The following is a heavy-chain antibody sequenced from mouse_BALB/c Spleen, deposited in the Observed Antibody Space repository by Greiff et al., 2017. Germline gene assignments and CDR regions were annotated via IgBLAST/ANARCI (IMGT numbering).Heavy chain of an antibody. CDR1: GFTFSSYA. CDR3: ARGDGNFAWFAY. J-gene: IGHJ3*01. CDR2: ISSGGST. V-gene: IGHV5-6-5*01. D-gene: IGHD2-1*01. Sequence: EVQGVESGGGLVKPGGSLKLSCAASGFTFSSYAMSWVRQTPEKRLEWVASISSGGSTYYPDSVKGRFTISRDNARNILYLQMSSLRSEDTAMYYCARGDGNFAWFAYWGQGTLVTVSA.